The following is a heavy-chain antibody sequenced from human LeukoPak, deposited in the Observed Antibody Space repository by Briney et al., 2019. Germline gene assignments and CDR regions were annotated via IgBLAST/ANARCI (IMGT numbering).Heavy chain of an antibody. Sequence: SETLSLTCIVSGGSISNYYWSWIRQPPGKGLEWIGYIYYSGSTNYNPSLKSRVTISIDTSKNQFSLRLSSVTAADTAMYYCVKSGGYGLIDYWGQGTRVTVSS. V-gene: IGHV4-59*08. CDR3: VKSGGYGLIDY. CDR2: IYYSGST. D-gene: IGHD1-26*01. J-gene: IGHJ4*02. CDR1: GGSISNYY.